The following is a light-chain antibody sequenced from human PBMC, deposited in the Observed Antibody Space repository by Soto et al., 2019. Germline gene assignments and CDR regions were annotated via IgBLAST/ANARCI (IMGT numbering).Light chain of an antibody. V-gene: IGKV3-11*01. CDR3: KQRAGSST. CDR2: DAS. CDR1: QSVSNQ. J-gene: IGKJ5*01. Sequence: EIVLTQSPVTLSLSPGERATLSCRASQSVSNQLAWYQQKPGQAPRLLIYDASRRVTGIQASFSGSGSGTESTLTLRSLEPEDFAVYYCKQRAGSSTCGQGTRLEIK.